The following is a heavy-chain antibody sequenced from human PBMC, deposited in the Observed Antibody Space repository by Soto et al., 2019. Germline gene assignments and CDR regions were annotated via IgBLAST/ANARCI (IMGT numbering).Heavy chain of an antibody. Sequence: QVQLQQWGAGLLKPSETLSLTCAVYGGSFSGYYWSWIRQPPGKGLEWIGEINHSGSTNYNPSLKSRVTISVDPSKNQFSLKLSSVTAADTAVYYCARGSGGHWFDPWGQGTLVTVSS. D-gene: IGHD1-26*01. CDR3: ARGSGGHWFDP. CDR2: INHSGST. J-gene: IGHJ5*02. CDR1: GGSFSGYY. V-gene: IGHV4-34*01.